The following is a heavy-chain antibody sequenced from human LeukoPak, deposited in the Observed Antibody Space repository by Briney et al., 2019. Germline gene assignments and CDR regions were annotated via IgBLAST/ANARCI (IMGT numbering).Heavy chain of an antibody. Sequence: PGGSLRLSCAASGFTFNTYGMHWVRQAPGKGLEWVAATSSDESTKHYADSVKGRFTISRDNSKNTLYLQMNSLRAEDTAVYYCARDLDRYSSSWYELDYWGQGTLVTVSS. D-gene: IGHD6-13*01. CDR2: TSSDESTK. CDR3: ARDLDRYSSSWYELDY. J-gene: IGHJ4*02. V-gene: IGHV3-30*03. CDR1: GFTFNTYG.